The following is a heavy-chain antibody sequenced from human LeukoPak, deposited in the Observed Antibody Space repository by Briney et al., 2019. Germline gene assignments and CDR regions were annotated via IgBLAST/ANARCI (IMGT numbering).Heavy chain of an antibody. CDR1: GFIFSSYA. J-gene: IGHJ4*02. Sequence: PGGSLRLSCAASGFIFSSYAMSWVRQAPGKGLEWVSSISASGGNTYRADSVKGRFTISRDNAKNSLYLQMNSLRAEDTAVYYCARYCSGGSCWDYWGQGTLVTVSS. CDR2: ISASGGNT. D-gene: IGHD2-15*01. V-gene: IGHV3-23*01. CDR3: ARYCSGGSCWDY.